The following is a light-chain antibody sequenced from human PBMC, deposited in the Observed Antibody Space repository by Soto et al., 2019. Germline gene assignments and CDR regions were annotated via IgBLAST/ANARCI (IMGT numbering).Light chain of an antibody. J-gene: IGLJ3*02. V-gene: IGLV1-40*01. CDR2: GNS. CDR1: NSNIGAGYD. Sequence: QLVLTQPPSVSGAPGQRVTISCTGSNSNIGAGYDVHWYQQLPGTAPKLLIYGNSNRPSGVPDRFSGSKSGTSASLAITGLRAEDEADYYCQSYDSSLSGWVFGGGTKLTVL. CDR3: QSYDSSLSGWV.